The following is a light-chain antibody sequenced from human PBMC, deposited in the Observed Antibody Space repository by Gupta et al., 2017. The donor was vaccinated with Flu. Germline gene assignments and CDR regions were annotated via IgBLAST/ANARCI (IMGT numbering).Light chain of an antibody. Sequence: DMQMTQSPSSLSASVGDRVTITCRASQNITRYLNWYQQKPGKPLTLLTYAATTLQSGVPSRFSGNGSGTDFTLTISSLQPDDFATYYCQQSYIMPYTFGHGTTVDI. J-gene: IGKJ3*01. V-gene: IGKV1-39*01. CDR2: AAT. CDR3: QQSYIMPYT. CDR1: QNITRY.